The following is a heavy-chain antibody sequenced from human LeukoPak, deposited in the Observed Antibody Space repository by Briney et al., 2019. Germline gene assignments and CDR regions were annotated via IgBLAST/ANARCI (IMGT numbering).Heavy chain of an antibody. V-gene: IGHV3-30*18. Sequence: SGGSLRLSCAASGFTFSSYGMHWVRQAPGKGLEWVAVISYDGSNKYYADSVKGRFTISRDNSKNTLYLQMNSLRAEDTAVYYCAKDRGSSGWDFDYWGQGTLVTVSS. CDR2: ISYDGSNK. J-gene: IGHJ4*02. CDR1: GFTFSSYG. D-gene: IGHD6-19*01. CDR3: AKDRGSSGWDFDY.